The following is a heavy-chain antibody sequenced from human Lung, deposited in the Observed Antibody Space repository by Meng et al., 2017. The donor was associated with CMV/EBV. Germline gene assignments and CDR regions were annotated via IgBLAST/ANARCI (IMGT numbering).Heavy chain of an antibody. Sequence: SSVXVSXKTSGNVFSTFAVSWLRQAPGQGLEWMGGVVPLFGTANYAQKFQGRVTITADASTTTAYMELRSLKSEDTAIYFCARDVPRAGGAGSQFDFWGQGTLVTVSS. J-gene: IGHJ4*02. CDR2: VVPLFGTA. CDR3: ARDVPRAGGAGSQFDF. D-gene: IGHD6-13*01. CDR1: GNVFSTFA. V-gene: IGHV1-69*13.